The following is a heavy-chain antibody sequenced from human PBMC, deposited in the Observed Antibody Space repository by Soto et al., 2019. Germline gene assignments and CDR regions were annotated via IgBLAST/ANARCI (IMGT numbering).Heavy chain of an antibody. D-gene: IGHD6-13*01. Sequence: SESLSLTCTVSGGSISSSSYYWGWIRQPPGKGLEWIGSIYYSGSTYYNPSLKSRVTISVDTSKNQFSLKLSSVTAADTAVYYCARLPAAGIYYFDYWGQGTLVTVSS. CDR1: GGSISSSSYY. V-gene: IGHV4-39*01. CDR3: ARLPAAGIYYFDY. J-gene: IGHJ4*02. CDR2: IYYSGST.